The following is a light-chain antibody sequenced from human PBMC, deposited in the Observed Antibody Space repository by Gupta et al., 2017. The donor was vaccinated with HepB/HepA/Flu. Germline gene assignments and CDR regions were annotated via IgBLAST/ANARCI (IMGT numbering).Light chain of an antibody. CDR1: QSVSSN. CDR3: QQYNNWPRWT. J-gene: IGKJ1*01. Sequence: ETVMTQSPATLSVSPGEGATLSCRASQSVSSNLAWYQQKPGQAPRLLIYDASTRATDIPARFSGSGSGTEFTLTICSLQSEDFAVYYCQQYNNWPRWTFGQGTKVEIK. V-gene: IGKV3-15*01. CDR2: DAS.